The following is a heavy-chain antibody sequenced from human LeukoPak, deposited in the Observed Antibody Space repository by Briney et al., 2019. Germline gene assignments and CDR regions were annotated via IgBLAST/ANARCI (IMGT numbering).Heavy chain of an antibody. CDR1: GGSISSGDYY. CDR3: ARADSNYDSGYYAFDI. CDR2: IYYSGST. Sequence: SETLSLTCTVSGGSISSGDYYWSWSRQPPGKGLEWIGYIYYSGSTYYNPSLKSRITISVDTSKNQFSLKVSSVTAADTAVYYCARADSNYDSGYYAFDIWGQGTMVTVSS. J-gene: IGHJ3*02. V-gene: IGHV4-30-4*01. D-gene: IGHD4-11*01.